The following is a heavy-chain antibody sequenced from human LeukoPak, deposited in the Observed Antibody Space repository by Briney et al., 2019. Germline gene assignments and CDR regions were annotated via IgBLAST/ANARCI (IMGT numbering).Heavy chain of an antibody. CDR1: GGSIGSSNW. D-gene: IGHD6-13*01. J-gene: IGHJ4*02. CDR2: ISHSGST. V-gene: IGHV4-4*02. CDR3: AREAAAARGRFDY. Sequence: NPSETLSLTCAVSGGSIGSSNWWSWVRQPPGKGLEWLGEISHSGSTDYNPSLKSRVTMSVDKSKNQFSLKVTFVTVADTAVYYCAREAAAARGRFDYWGQGTLVTVSS.